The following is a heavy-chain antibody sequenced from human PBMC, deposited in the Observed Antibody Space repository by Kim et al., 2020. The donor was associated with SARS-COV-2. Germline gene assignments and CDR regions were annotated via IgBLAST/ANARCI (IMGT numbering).Heavy chain of an antibody. CDR3: ARDADTSEQIWYFDL. J-gene: IGHJ2*01. D-gene: IGHD3-22*01. V-gene: IGHV3-30*07. Sequence: DSVKGRFTISRDSSKNTVYLQMDSLRVEDTAVYYWARDADTSEQIWYFDLWGRGTRVTVSS.